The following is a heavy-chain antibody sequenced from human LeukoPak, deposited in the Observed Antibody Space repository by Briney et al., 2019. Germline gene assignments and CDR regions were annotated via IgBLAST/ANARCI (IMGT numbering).Heavy chain of an antibody. CDR1: GFTFSSYE. V-gene: IGHV3-48*03. CDR2: ISSSGSTI. Sequence: PGGSLRLSCAASGFTFSSYEMNWVRQAPGKGLEWVSYISSSGSTIYYADSVKGRFTISRDNAKNSLYLQMNSLRAEDTAVYYCAKGAITMVRGVIIDYWGQGTLVTVSS. D-gene: IGHD3-10*01. CDR3: AKGAITMVRGVIIDY. J-gene: IGHJ4*02.